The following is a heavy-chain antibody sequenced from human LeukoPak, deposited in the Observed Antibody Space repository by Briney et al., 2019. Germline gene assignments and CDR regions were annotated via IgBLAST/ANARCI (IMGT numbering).Heavy chain of an antibody. V-gene: IGHV3-64*01. CDR2: ISSNGGST. Sequence: GGSLRLSCAASGFIFSDYAMHWVRQAPGKGLEYVSIISSNGGSTFYANSARGRFTISRDNSKNTLYLQMGSLRAEDMAVYYCARGDLGYCSGGSCPNWFDPWGQGTLVTVSS. CDR1: GFIFSDYA. D-gene: IGHD2-15*01. J-gene: IGHJ5*02. CDR3: ARGDLGYCSGGSCPNWFDP.